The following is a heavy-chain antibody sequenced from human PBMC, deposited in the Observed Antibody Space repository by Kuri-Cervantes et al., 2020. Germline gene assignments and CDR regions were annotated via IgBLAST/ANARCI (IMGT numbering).Heavy chain of an antibody. Sequence: SLKISCAASGFTFDDYAMHWVRQAPGKGLEWVAGISWNSGSIGYADSVKGRFAISRDNAKNSLYLQMKSLRAEDTALYYCAKDARGYSYGGIDYWGQGTLVTVS. CDR2: ISWNSGSI. D-gene: IGHD5-18*01. CDR1: GFTFDDYA. J-gene: IGHJ4*02. V-gene: IGHV3-9*01. CDR3: AKDARGYSYGGIDY.